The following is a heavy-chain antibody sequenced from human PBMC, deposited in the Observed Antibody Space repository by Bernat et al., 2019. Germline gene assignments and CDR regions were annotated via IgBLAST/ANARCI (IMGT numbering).Heavy chain of an antibody. J-gene: IGHJ4*02. CDR2: IKQDGSEK. CDR3: ARYNYYDSSGYYLDY. CDR1: GFTFSSYW. D-gene: IGHD3-22*01. V-gene: IGHV3-7*04. Sequence: EVQLVESGGGLVQPGGSLRLSCAASGFTFSSYWMSWVRQAPGKGLEWVANIKQDGSEKYYVDSVKGRFTISRDNAKNSLYLQMSSLRAEDTAVYYCARYNYYDSSGYYLDYWGQGTLVTVSS.